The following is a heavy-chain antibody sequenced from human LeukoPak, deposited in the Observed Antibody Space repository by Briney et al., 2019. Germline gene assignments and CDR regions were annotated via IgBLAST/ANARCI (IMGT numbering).Heavy chain of an antibody. CDR2: INPSGGST. J-gene: IGHJ3*02. CDR3: AREDSSSDLSAFDI. D-gene: IGHD6-13*01. Sequence: ASVKVSCKASGYTFTSYDINWVRQAPGQGLEWMGIINPSGGSTSYAQKFQGRVTMTRDMSTSTVYMELSSLRSEDTAVYYCAREDSSSDLSAFDIWGQGTMVTVSS. CDR1: GYTFTSYD. V-gene: IGHV1-46*01.